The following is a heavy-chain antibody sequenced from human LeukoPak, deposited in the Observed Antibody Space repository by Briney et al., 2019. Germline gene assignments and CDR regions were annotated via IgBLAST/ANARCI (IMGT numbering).Heavy chain of an antibody. Sequence: PGGSLRLSCAASGFTFSSYAMHWVRQAPGKGLEWVAVISYDGSNKYYADSVKGRFTSSRDNSKNTLYLQMNSLRAEDTAVYYCAREITPWFGELYDYWGQGTLVTVSS. J-gene: IGHJ4*02. D-gene: IGHD3-10*01. CDR1: GFTFSSYA. CDR3: AREITPWFGELYDY. V-gene: IGHV3-30*04. CDR2: ISYDGSNK.